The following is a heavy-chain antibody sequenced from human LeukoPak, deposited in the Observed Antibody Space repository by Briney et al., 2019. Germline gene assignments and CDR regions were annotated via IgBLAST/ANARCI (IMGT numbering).Heavy chain of an antibody. J-gene: IGHJ4*02. D-gene: IGHD3-16*01. V-gene: IGHV3-15*01. CDR1: GFTFSNAW. Sequence: GGPLRLSCAGSGFTFSNAWMNWVRQVPGKRLEWVGRIKSKPNGGTTDYAAPVKGRFSISRDDSKNTVYVQMNSLKTEDTAVYYCATGGYYFDYWGQGTLVTVSS. CDR2: IKSKPNGGTT. CDR3: ATGGYYFDY.